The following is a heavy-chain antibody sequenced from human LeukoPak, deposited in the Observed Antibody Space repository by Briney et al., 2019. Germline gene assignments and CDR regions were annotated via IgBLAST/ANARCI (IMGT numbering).Heavy chain of an antibody. CDR1: GYSFTGYW. CDR2: IYPGDSDT. J-gene: IGHJ1*01. D-gene: IGHD6-19*01. Sequence: GESLKISCKGSGYSFTGYWIGWVRQMPGKGLEWMGIIYPGDSDTRYSPSFQGQVTISADKSISTAYLQWSSLKASDTAMYYCARYGSSGWYIWFSEYFQHWGQGTLVTVSS. CDR3: ARYGSSGWYIWFSEYFQH. V-gene: IGHV5-51*01.